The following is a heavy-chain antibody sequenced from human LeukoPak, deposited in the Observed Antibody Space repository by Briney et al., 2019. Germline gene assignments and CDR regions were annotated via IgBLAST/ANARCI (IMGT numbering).Heavy chain of an antibody. V-gene: IGHV4-4*02. CDR1: GGSISSSKW. CDR3: ARDFLGLHWFDP. J-gene: IGHJ5*02. D-gene: IGHD2/OR15-2a*01. Sequence: SETLSLTCAVSGGSISSSKWWSWVRQPPGKGLEWIGEIYHSGSTNYNPSLKSRVTISVDKSKSQFSLKLSSVTAADTAVYYCARDFLGLHWFDPWGQGTLVTVSS. CDR2: IYHSGST.